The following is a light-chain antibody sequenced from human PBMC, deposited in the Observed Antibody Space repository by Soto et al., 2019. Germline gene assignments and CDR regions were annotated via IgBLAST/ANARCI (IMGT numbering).Light chain of an antibody. CDR2: GAS. CDR1: QSVGNS. Sequence: EIVMTQSPATLSVSPGERATLSCRASQSVGNSLAWYHQKPGQAPRLLIYGASTRATGIPARFSGSGSGTEFTLTISSLQSEDFALYYCQQYNNWPWTFGQGTKMEIK. V-gene: IGKV3-15*01. J-gene: IGKJ1*01. CDR3: QQYNNWPWT.